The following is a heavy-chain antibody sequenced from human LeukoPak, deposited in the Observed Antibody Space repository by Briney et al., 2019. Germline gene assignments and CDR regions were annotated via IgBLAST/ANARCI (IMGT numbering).Heavy chain of an antibody. J-gene: IGHJ4*02. CDR2: ISSSSSYI. V-gene: IGHV3-21*01. Sequence: GGSLRLSCAASGFTFSSYSMNWVRQAPGKGLEWVSSISSSSSYIYYADSVKGRFTISRDNSKNTLYPQMNSLRAEDTAVYYCARDDYSSSWPDYWGQGTLVTVSS. CDR1: GFTFSSYS. D-gene: IGHD6-13*01. CDR3: ARDDYSSSWPDY.